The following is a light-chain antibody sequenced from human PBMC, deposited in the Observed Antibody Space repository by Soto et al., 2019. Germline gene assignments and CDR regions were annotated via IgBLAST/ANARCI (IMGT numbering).Light chain of an antibody. CDR3: QQRSNWPLT. J-gene: IGKJ5*01. Sequence: EGVLTQSPATLSLSPGERATLSCRASQNIASYLAWYQQKPGQAPRLLIYDASNRATGIPARFSGSGFGTDFTLTISSLDPDDFAVYYCQQRSNWPLTFGQGTRLEIK. CDR1: QNIASY. CDR2: DAS. V-gene: IGKV3-11*01.